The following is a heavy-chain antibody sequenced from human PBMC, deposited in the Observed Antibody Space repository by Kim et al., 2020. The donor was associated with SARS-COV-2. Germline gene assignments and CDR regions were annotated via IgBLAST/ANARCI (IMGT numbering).Heavy chain of an antibody. CDR2: INPSGGST. CDR1: GYTFTSYY. CDR3: ARDLDILTGYYSNWFDP. V-gene: IGHV1-46*01. Sequence: ASVKVSCKASGYTFTSYYMHWVRQAPGQGLEWMGIINPSGGSTSYAQKFQGRVTMTRDTSTSTVYMELSSLRSEDTAVYYCARDLDILTGYYSNWFDPWGQGTLVTVSS. J-gene: IGHJ5*02. D-gene: IGHD3-9*01.